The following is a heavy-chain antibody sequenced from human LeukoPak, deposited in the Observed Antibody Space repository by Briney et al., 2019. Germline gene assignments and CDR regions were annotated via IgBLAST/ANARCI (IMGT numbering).Heavy chain of an antibody. CDR2: IYPGDSDT. V-gene: IGHV5-51*01. D-gene: IGHD2-2*01. J-gene: IGHJ4*02. CDR1: GYSFTSYW. CDR3: ARLRYCSSTSCSSHPFDY. Sequence: GESLKISCKGSGYSFTSYWIGWVPQMPGKGLEWMGIIYPGDSDTRYSPSFQGQVTISADKSISTAYLQWSSLKASDTAMYYCARLRYCSSTSCSSHPFDYWGQGTLVTVSS.